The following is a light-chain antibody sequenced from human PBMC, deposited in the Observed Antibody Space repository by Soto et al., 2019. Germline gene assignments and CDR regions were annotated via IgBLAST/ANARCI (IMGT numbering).Light chain of an antibody. Sequence: QSVLTQPASVSGSPGQSITISCTGTSSDVGGYNYVSWYQQHPGKAPKLMIYEVNNRPSGVSNRFSGSKSGNTASLTISGLQAEDEADYFCSSYTRSNTRVFGGGTQLTVL. CDR3: SSYTRSNTRV. CDR2: EVN. J-gene: IGLJ3*02. CDR1: SSDVGGYNY. V-gene: IGLV2-14*01.